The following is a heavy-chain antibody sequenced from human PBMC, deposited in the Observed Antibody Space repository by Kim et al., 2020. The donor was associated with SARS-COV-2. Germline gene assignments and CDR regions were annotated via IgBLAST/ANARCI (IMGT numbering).Heavy chain of an antibody. CDR1: GFTFSRYW. V-gene: IGHV3-7*01. CDR2: IKEDGSAK. J-gene: IGHJ3*02. Sequence: GGSLRLSCAASGFTFSRYWMSWVRQAPGKGLEWVANIKEDGSAKYYVDSVKGRFAISRDNARNSLYLQVNRLRAEDTAIYYCARDFDIWGKGTVVTVPS. CDR3: ARDFDI.